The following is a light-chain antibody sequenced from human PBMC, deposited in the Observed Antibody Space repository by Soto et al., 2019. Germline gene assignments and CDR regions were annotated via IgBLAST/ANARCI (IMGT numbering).Light chain of an antibody. CDR1: QSIRSH. Sequence: DIQMTQSPSSLSASVGDRVSITCRASQSIRSHLNWYQHKPGKAPKVLIYAASSLLGEVPSRFSGSGSGTDFTLTIKSLQPEHFATYYCQQSFSSPFTFGPGTKVDVK. CDR3: QQSFSSPFT. J-gene: IGKJ3*01. CDR2: AAS. V-gene: IGKV1-39*01.